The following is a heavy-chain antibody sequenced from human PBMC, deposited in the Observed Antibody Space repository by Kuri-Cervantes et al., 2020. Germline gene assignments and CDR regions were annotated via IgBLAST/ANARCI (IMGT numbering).Heavy chain of an antibody. Sequence: GGSLRLSCAASGFTFSSYSMNWVRQAPGKGLEWVSSISSSSSYIYYADSVKGRLTISRDNSKNTLYMQTNSLRAEDTAVYYCAKGGTFVGATSSLEDAFDIWGQGTMVTVSS. CDR3: AKGGTFVGATSSLEDAFDI. CDR2: ISSSSSYI. CDR1: GFTFSSYS. D-gene: IGHD1-26*01. J-gene: IGHJ3*02. V-gene: IGHV3-21*04.